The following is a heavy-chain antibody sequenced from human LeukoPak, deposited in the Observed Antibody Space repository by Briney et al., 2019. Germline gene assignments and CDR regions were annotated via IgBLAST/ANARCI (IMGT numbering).Heavy chain of an antibody. V-gene: IGHV3-21*01. CDR1: GFTFSSYS. CDR2: ISSSSYI. D-gene: IGHD1-26*01. J-gene: IGHJ4*02. CDR3: ARVGYSGSYHQLRWFDY. Sequence: GGSLRLSCAASGFTFSSYSMNWVRQAPGKGLEWVSSISSSSYIYYADSVKGRFTISRDNAKNSLYLQMNSLRAEDTAVYYCARVGYSGSYHQLRWFDYWGQGTLVTVSS.